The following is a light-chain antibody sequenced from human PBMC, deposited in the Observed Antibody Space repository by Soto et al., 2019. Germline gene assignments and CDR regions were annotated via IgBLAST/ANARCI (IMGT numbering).Light chain of an antibody. V-gene: IGKV1-12*02. CDR1: QGISTW. CDR3: QQANSFPFT. CDR2: AAS. Sequence: DIQMTQSPSSVSASVGDRVTITCRASQGISTWVAWYQQKPGKAPKLLIYAASSLQSGVPSRFSGSASGTDFTLSISSLQPEDFATYYCQQANSFPFTLGPGTKVDIK. J-gene: IGKJ3*01.